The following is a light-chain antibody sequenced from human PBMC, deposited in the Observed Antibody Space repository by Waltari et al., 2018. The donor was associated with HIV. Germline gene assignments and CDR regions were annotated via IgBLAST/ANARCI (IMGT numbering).Light chain of an antibody. Sequence: QSALTQPASVSGSPGQSSTISCTGASSDVGGYKYVSWYQQHPGKAPKLMIYEVSNQPSGVSNRFSGSKSCNTASLTISGLQAEHEADYYCSSYTSSSTPYVFVTGTKVTVL. CDR3: SSYTSSSTPYV. J-gene: IGLJ1*01. V-gene: IGLV2-14*01. CDR1: SSDVGGYKY. CDR2: EVS.